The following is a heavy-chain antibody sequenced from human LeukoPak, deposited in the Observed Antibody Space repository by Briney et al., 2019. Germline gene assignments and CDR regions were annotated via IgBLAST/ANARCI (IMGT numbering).Heavy chain of an antibody. J-gene: IGHJ4*02. D-gene: IGHD3-9*01. CDR2: INHSGST. CDR3: ARVRYDILLGTGDFDY. V-gene: IGHV4-34*01. CDR1: GGSFSGYY. Sequence: PSETLSLTCAVYGGSFSGYYWSWIRQPPGKGLEWIGEINHSGSTNCNPSLKSRVTISVDTSKNQFSLKLSSVTAADTAVYYCARVRYDILLGTGDFDYWGQGTLVTVSS.